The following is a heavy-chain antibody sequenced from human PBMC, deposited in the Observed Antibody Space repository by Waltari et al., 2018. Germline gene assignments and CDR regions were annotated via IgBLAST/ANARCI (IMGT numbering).Heavy chain of an antibody. J-gene: IGHJ6*03. D-gene: IGHD2-15*01. CDR1: VVPFRRYA. CDR2: IISSGART. CDR3: AKDQEYLDYMDV. V-gene: IGHV3-23*01. Sequence: EVQLLESGGGLVQPGGSLMLSWSSPVVPFRRYAVSLVRQAPGKGLEWCSTIISSGARTYYADSVKGRFTISRDNSKNTLHLQMNSLRAEDTAIFYCAKDQEYLDYMDVWGKGTTVTVFS.